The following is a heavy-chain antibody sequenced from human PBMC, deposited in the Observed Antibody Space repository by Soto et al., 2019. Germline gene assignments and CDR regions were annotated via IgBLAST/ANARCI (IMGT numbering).Heavy chain of an antibody. V-gene: IGHV3-33*01. CDR1: GFTFSNYG. J-gene: IGHJ4*02. CDR2: IWYDGSNK. CDR3: ARVDVRSYGTGST. D-gene: IGHD3-10*01. Sequence: QVQLVESGGGVVQPGRSLRLSCAASGFTFSNYGMHWVRQAPGKGLEWVAVIWYDGSNKYYADSVKGRFTISRDNSKNTLYLHMNSLRVEDTAVYYCARVDVRSYGTGSTWGQGTLVTVSS.